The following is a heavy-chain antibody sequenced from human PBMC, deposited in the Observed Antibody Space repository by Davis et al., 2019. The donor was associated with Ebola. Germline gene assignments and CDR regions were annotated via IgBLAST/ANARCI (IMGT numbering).Heavy chain of an antibody. D-gene: IGHD3-3*02. V-gene: IGHV5-10-1*01. CDR1: GYSFTSYW. J-gene: IGHJ6*04. Sequence: GGSLRLSCKGSGYSFTSYWISWVRQMPGKGLEWMGRIDPSDSYTDYSPSFQGHVSISADKSINTAYLQWSSLKASDTAMYFCARHFVGKLFGMDVWGKGTTVTVSS. CDR2: IDPSDSYT. CDR3: ARHFVGKLFGMDV.